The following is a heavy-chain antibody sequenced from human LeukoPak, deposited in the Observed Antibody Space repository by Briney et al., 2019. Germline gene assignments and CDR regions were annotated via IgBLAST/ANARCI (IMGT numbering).Heavy chain of an antibody. CDR2: INGRGDNT. Sequence: GGSLRLSCAASGFTFSSYWMSWVRQAPGKGLEWVSAINGRGDNTYYADFVKGRFTISRDNSKSTVYLQMNSLRTEDTAVYYCAKDRVSPGFDWFDPWGQGTLVTVSS. D-gene: IGHD2/OR15-2a*01. CDR1: GFTFSSYW. CDR3: AKDRVSPGFDWFDP. V-gene: IGHV3-23*01. J-gene: IGHJ5*02.